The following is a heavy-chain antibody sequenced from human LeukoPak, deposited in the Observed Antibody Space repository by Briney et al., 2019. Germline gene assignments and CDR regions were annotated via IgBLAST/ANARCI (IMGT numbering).Heavy chain of an antibody. Sequence: PSETLSLTCTVSGGSISNYYWSWIRQPAGKGLEWIGRIYTSGTTTYNPSLTSRVTMSVDTSKNQFSLKVTSVTAADTAVYYCARGLAAAADRALDYWDQGTLVTVSS. CDR3: ARGLAAAADRALDY. CDR2: IYTSGTT. J-gene: IGHJ4*02. CDR1: GGSISNYY. V-gene: IGHV4-4*07. D-gene: IGHD6-13*01.